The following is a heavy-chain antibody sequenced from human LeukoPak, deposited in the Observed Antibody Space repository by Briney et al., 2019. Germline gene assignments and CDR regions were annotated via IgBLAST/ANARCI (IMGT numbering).Heavy chain of an antibody. CDR2: IYHSGRT. CDR1: GGSISSYY. J-gene: IGHJ4*02. CDR3: ARGVPPDY. V-gene: IGHV4-59*08. Sequence: PSETLSLTCTVSGGSISSYYWSWIGQPPGKGLERIGSIYHSGRTYYNPSLKIRVTISVDTSKNQFSLNLSSVTAADTAVYYCARGVPPDYWGQGTLVTVSS. D-gene: IGHD2-8*01.